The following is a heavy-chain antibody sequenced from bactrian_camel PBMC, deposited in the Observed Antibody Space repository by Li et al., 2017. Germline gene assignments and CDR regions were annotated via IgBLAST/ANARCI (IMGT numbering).Heavy chain of an antibody. CDR2: IYSDGSNA. J-gene: IGHJ4*01. CDR3: AAVLLPFSGSIPALDCGVYQYNY. V-gene: IGHV3S2*01. D-gene: IGHD3*01. Sequence: DVQLVESGGGLVQPGGSLRLSCTVSGFIFGITGMHWVRQAPGKGLEWVSNIYSDGSNAAYTDSVKGRFAIEHNNGENTLFLQMNSLKPEDTAMYYCAAVLLPFSGSIPALDCGVYQYNYWGQGTQVTVS. CDR1: GFIFGITG.